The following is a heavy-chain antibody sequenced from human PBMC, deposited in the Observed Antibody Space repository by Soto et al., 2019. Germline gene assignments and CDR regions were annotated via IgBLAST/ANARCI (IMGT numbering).Heavy chain of an antibody. V-gene: IGHV1-46*01. CDR2: INPSGGST. Sequence: GASVKVSCKASGYTFTSYYMHWVRQAPGQGLEWMEIINPSGGSTSYAQKFQGRVTMTRDTSTSTVYMELSSLRSEDTAVYYCARHGGATVVFDYWGQGTLVTVSS. CDR3: ARHGGATVVFDY. D-gene: IGHD4-4*01. CDR1: GYTFTSYY. J-gene: IGHJ4*02.